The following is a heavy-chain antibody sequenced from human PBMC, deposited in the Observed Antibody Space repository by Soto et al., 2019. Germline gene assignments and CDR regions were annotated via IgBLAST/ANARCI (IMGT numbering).Heavy chain of an antibody. J-gene: IGHJ4*02. CDR3: AHRVLRAVFGLVTTTAIYFDF. Sequence: QITLNESGPTVVKPTETLTLTCTFSGFSLTTSGVGVGWVRQSPGKSPEWLAFIYWDDDEGYSTSLKSRLTITKDTSKNQVVLTMANVDPADTATYYCAHRVLRAVFGLVTTTAIYFDFWGQGTPVVVSS. CDR2: IYWDDDE. CDR1: GFSLTTSGVG. V-gene: IGHV2-5*02. D-gene: IGHD3-3*01.